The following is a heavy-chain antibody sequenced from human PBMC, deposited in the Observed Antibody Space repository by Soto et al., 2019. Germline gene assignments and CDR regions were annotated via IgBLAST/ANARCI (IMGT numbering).Heavy chain of an antibody. Sequence: ASVKVSCTGSGYTLTRNWIYLGRRPPAQGLEWMGIINPSGGSTSYAQKFQGRVTLTRDTSTSTVYMELTSLTSEDTAVYYCARDHSISSSGAWWLAPWGQGTLVPGSS. CDR2: INPSGGST. J-gene: IGHJ5*02. D-gene: IGHD6-13*01. CDR3: ARDHSISSSGAWWLAP. CDR1: GYTLTRNW. V-gene: IGHV1-46*01.